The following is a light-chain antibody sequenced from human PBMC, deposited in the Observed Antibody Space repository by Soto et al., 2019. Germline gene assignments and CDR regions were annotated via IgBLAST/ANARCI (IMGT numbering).Light chain of an antibody. CDR1: QSVSSN. V-gene: IGKV3-15*01. Sequence: ETVMTQSPGTLSVSLGERASLSCRASQSVSSNLAWYQQKPGQAPRLLLYGASTRATGIPARFSGSGSGTDFTLTISSLEPEDSAVYYCQQRNIWPPVTFGQGTRLEIK. CDR3: QQRNIWPPVT. J-gene: IGKJ5*01. CDR2: GAS.